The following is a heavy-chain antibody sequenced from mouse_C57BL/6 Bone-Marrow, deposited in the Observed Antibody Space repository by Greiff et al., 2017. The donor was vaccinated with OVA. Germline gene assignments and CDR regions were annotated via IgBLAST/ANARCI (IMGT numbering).Heavy chain of an antibody. Sequence: VQLQQPGAELVKPGASVKLSCKASGYTFTSYWMHWVKQRPGQGLEWIGNINPSNGGTNYNEKFKSKATLTADKSSSTAYMQLSSLTSEDSAVYYCAREGYTYAMDYWGQGTSVTVSS. CDR3: AREGYTYAMDY. J-gene: IGHJ4*01. V-gene: IGHV1-53*01. D-gene: IGHD2-2*01. CDR1: GYTFTSYW. CDR2: INPSNGGT.